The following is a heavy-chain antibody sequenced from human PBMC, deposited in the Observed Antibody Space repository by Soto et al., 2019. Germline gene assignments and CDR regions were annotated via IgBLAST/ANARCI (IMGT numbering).Heavy chain of an antibody. CDR1: GGTFSSYA. CDR2: IVPLFRTT. Sequence: QVQLVQSGAEAKKPGSSVKVSCKTSGGTFSSYAISWVRQAPGQGLEWMGGIVPLFRTTNYAQKFQGRVTITADPSPCTVYMELSGLRSGDTAVYYCARGGYSSTWSNLLDRSGLDVWGQGTTVTVSS. J-gene: IGHJ6*02. CDR3: ARGGYSSTWSNLLDRSGLDV. V-gene: IGHV1-69*01. D-gene: IGHD6-13*01.